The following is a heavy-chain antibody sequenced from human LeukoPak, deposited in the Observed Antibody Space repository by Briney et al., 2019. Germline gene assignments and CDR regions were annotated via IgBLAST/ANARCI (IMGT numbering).Heavy chain of an antibody. Sequence: PSETLSLTCTVSGGPISSSSYYWGLIRQPPGKRLEWIGSIYYSGSTYYNPSLKSRVTISVDTSKNQFSLKLSSVTAADTAVYYCARLPRTVTLDYWGQGTLVTVSS. D-gene: IGHD1/OR15-1a*01. J-gene: IGHJ4*02. CDR1: GGPISSSSYY. CDR3: ARLPRTVTLDY. V-gene: IGHV4-39*01. CDR2: IYYSGST.